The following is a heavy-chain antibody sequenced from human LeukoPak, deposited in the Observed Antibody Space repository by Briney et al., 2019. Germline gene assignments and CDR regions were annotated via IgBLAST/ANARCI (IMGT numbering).Heavy chain of an antibody. J-gene: IGHJ4*02. D-gene: IGHD3-16*01. Sequence: SETLSLTCTVSGGSISSSTYYWGWIRQPPGKGLEWIGNIYYTGSTYYNPSLKSRVTISVDTSKNQSSLKLSSVTAADTAVYYCARWITSFDFWGQGALVTVSS. CDR2: IYYTGST. CDR1: GGSISSSTYY. CDR3: ARWITSFDF. V-gene: IGHV4-39*01.